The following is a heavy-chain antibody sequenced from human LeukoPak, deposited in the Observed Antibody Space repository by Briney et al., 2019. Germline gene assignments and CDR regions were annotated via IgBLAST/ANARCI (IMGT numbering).Heavy chain of an antibody. J-gene: IGHJ4*02. CDR3: ARDRVLRFLEWLSPRVLSS. V-gene: IGHV1-69*05. CDR1: GYTFTSYD. CDR2: IIPIFGTA. Sequence: SVKVSCKASGYTFTSYDINWVRQATGQGLEWMGGIIPIFGTANYAQKFQGRVTITTDESTSTAYMELSSLRSEDTAVYYCARDRVLRFLEWLSPRVLSSWGQGTLVTVSS. D-gene: IGHD3-3*01.